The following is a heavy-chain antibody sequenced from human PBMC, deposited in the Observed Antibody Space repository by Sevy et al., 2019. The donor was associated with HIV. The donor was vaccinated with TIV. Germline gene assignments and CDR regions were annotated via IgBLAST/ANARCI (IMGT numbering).Heavy chain of an antibody. CDR2: ISVSSNYI. CDR1: GFNLSTYS. V-gene: IGHV3-21*01. J-gene: IGHJ4*02. CDR3: ARGHSSSWPYFDY. D-gene: IGHD6-13*01. Sequence: GGSLRLSCAASGFNLSTYSMNWVRQAPGKALQWVSSISVSSNYIFFADSMKGRFTISRDNAKNSLYLQMNSLRAEDTAVYYCARGHSSSWPYFDYWGQGPLVTVSS.